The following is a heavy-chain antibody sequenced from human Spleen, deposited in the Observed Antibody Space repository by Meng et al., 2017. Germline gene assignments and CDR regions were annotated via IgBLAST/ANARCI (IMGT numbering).Heavy chain of an antibody. CDR2: PGAHDGDT. V-gene: IGHV1-18*01. CDR3: ARGIPGRSYCDY. J-gene: IGHJ4*02. CDR1: DYTFTGYG. D-gene: IGHD3-10*01. Sequence: QVQPGQSGPEVKKPGASVNVSCKASDYTFTGYGVSWVRPAPGQGLEWMAWPGAHDGDTSHAPKFQGRVTVSADRPTATAYMELRSLRSDDTAVYYCARGIPGRSYCDYWGLGTLVTVSS.